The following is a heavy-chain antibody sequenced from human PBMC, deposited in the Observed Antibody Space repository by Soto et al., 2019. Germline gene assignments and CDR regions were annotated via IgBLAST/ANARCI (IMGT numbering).Heavy chain of an antibody. CDR3: ARDYSREYSYAEGYPFDY. CDR1: GFTFSSYG. D-gene: IGHD5-18*01. Sequence: QVQLVESGGGVVQPGRSLRLSCAASGFTFSSYGMHWVRQAPGKGLEWVAVIWYDGSNKYYADSVKGRFTISRDNSKNTLYLQMNSLRAEDTAVYYCARDYSREYSYAEGYPFDYWGQGTLVTVSS. V-gene: IGHV3-33*01. J-gene: IGHJ4*02. CDR2: IWYDGSNK.